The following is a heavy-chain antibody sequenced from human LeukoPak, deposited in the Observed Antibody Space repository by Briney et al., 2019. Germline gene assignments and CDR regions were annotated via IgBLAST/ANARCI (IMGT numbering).Heavy chain of an antibody. V-gene: IGHV4-34*01. J-gene: IGHJ4*02. CDR3: ARDAFCLNGVCYSGRYDY. D-gene: IGHD2-21*02. CDR1: RGSFSGYY. Sequence: KPSETLSLTCAAHRGSFSGYYWTWIRQSPGKGMERIGEVNSRGSANYNPSLTSRVTISVDTSKNQFSLRLTSVTAADAGVYYCARDAFCLNGVCYSGRYDYWGQGILVSVSS. CDR2: VNSRGSA.